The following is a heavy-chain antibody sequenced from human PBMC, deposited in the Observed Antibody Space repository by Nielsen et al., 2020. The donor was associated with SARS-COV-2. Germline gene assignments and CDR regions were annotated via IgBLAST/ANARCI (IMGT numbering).Heavy chain of an antibody. CDR1: GYTFTGYY. V-gene: IGHV1-69*06. D-gene: IGHD6-13*01. CDR2: IIPIFGTA. CDR3: AQGSSSQPNDALDI. J-gene: IGHJ3*02. Sequence: SVKVSCKASGYTFTGYYMHWVRQAPGQGLEWMGGIIPIFGTANYAQKFQGRVTITADKSTSTAYMELSSLRSEDTAVYYCAQGSSSQPNDALDIWGQGTMVTVSS.